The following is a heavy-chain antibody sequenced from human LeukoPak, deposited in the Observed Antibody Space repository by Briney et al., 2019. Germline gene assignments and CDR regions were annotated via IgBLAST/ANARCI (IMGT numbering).Heavy chain of an antibody. CDR2: INHSGST. J-gene: IGHJ5*02. CDR1: GGSFSGYY. V-gene: IGHV4-34*01. CDR3: ARGEVYYDYVWGSYRGGRPPHWFDP. D-gene: IGHD3-16*02. Sequence: PSDTLSLTCAVYGGSFSGYYWSWLRQPPGKGLEWIGEINHSGSTNYNPSLKSRVTISVDTSKNQFSLKLSSVTAANTAVYYCARGEVYYDYVWGSYRGGRPPHWFDPWGQGTLVTVSS.